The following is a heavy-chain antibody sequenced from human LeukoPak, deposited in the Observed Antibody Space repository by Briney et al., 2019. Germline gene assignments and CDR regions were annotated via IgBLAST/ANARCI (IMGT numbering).Heavy chain of an antibody. J-gene: IGHJ4*02. Sequence: GGSLRLSCAASGFTFSSYAMSWVCQAPGKGLEWVSAITGSGGSTYYADSVKGRFTTSRDNSKNTLYLQMNSLRAEDTAVYYCAKRVSGWYWVDYWGQGTLVTVSS. CDR1: GFTFSSYA. V-gene: IGHV3-23*01. D-gene: IGHD6-19*01. CDR3: AKRVSGWYWVDY. CDR2: ITGSGGST.